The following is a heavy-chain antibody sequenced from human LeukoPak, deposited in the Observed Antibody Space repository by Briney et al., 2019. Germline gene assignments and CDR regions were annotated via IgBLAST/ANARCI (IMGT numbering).Heavy chain of an antibody. CDR2: ITADGGDT. J-gene: IGHJ4*02. CDR1: GFTFSSYA. Sequence: AGGSLRLSCAASGFTFSSYAMSWVRQTPEKGLEWVSAITADGGDTFHADSVKGRFTISRDNSRSTLFLQMDSLRADDTALYRCVKGSKTSRPYYFDYWGQGALVTVSS. CDR3: VKGSKTSRPYYFDY. V-gene: IGHV3-23*01.